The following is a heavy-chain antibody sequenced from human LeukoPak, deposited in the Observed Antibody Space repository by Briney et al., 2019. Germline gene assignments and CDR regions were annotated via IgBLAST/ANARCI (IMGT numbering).Heavy chain of an antibody. Sequence: ASVKVSCKASGYTSSNYGITWVRQAPGQGLEWMGWISAYNGNTNYAQKVQGRVIMTTDTSTSTVYLELRSLRSDDTAVYFCARGHSISWFSSNDPFYIWGQGTMVTVSS. CDR1: GYTSSNYG. V-gene: IGHV1-18*01. CDR3: ARGHSISWFSSNDPFYI. D-gene: IGHD6-13*01. CDR2: ISAYNGNT. J-gene: IGHJ3*02.